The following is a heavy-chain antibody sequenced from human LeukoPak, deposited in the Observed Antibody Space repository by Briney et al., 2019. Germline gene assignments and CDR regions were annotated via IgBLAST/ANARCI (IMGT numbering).Heavy chain of an antibody. J-gene: IGHJ4*02. Sequence: KPSETLSLTCAVYGGSFSGYYWSWIRQPPGKGLEWIGYIYYSGSTNYNPSLKNRVTISVDTSKNQFSLKLSSVTAADTAVYYCAGEGLDYYDSSGYQFDYWGQGTLVTVSS. CDR2: IYYSGST. V-gene: IGHV4-59*01. CDR1: GGSFSGYY. CDR3: AGEGLDYYDSSGYQFDY. D-gene: IGHD3-22*01.